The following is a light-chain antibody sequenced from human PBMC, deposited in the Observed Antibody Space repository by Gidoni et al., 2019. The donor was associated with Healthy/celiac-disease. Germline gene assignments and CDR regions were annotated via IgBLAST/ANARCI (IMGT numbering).Light chain of an antibody. J-gene: IGLJ2*01. CDR3: NSRDSSGNPDVV. CDR2: GKN. CDR1: SLRSYY. V-gene: IGLV3-19*01. Sequence: RITCQGDSLRSYYASWYQQKPGQAPVLVIYGKNNRPSGIPDRFSGSSSGNTASLTITGAQAEDEADYYCNSRDSSGNPDVVFGGGTKLXV.